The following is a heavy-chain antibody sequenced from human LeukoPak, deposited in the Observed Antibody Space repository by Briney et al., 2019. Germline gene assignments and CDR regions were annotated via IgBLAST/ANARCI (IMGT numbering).Heavy chain of an antibody. CDR1: GFTFSSYG. D-gene: IGHD6-19*01. V-gene: IGHV3-23*01. CDR3: ARGRTSGWYSPYFDY. Sequence: GGSLRLSCAASGFTFSSYGMSWVRQAPGKGLEWVSAISGSGGSTYYADSVKGRFTISRDNSKNTLYLQMNSLRAEDTAVYYCARGRTSGWYSPYFDYWGQGTLVTVSS. CDR2: ISGSGGST. J-gene: IGHJ4*02.